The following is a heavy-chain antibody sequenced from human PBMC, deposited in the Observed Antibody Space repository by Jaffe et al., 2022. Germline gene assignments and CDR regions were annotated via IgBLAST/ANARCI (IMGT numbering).Heavy chain of an antibody. CDR2: LSGSGGTA. Sequence: EVQLLESGGGLVQPGGSLRLSCAASGFKFSSYAMAWVRQAPGKGLEWVSALSGSGGTAFYADSVKGRLTISRDNSKNTLYVQMNSLRAEDTAEYYCAKAIGYCTAAGCYGGGFAFDYWGQGILVTVSS. CDR1: GFKFSSYA. CDR3: AKAIGYCTAAGCYGGGFAFDY. D-gene: IGHD2-8*02. J-gene: IGHJ4*02. V-gene: IGHV3-23*01.